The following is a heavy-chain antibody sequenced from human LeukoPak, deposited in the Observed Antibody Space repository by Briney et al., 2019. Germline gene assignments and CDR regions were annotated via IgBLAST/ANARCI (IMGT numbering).Heavy chain of an antibody. CDR1: EYTFTGYY. D-gene: IGHD3-10*01. CDR3: ARDGGGRITMVRGVIIGDAFDI. V-gene: IGHV1-2*04. Sequence: ASVKVSCKASEYTFTGYYMHWLRQAPGQRLEWMGWSNPNSGSTKYAQKFQGWVTMTRDTSISTAYMELSRLKSDDTAVFYCARDGGGRITMVRGVIIGDAFDIWGQGTMVTVSS. CDR2: SNPNSGST. J-gene: IGHJ3*02.